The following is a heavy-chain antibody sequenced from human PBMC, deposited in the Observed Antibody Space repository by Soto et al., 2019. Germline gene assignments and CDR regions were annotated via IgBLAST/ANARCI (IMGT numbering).Heavy chain of an antibody. V-gene: IGHV3-23*01. CDR1: GFTFSSYA. J-gene: IGHJ3*02. CDR3: AKDLGDYGGTPGWAFDI. Sequence: GGSLRLSCAASGFTFSSYAMSWVRQAPGKGLEWVSAISGSGGSTYYADSVKGRFTISRDNSKNTLYLQMNSLRAEDTAVYYCAKDLGDYGGTPGWAFDIWGQGTMVTVSS. CDR2: ISGSGGST. D-gene: IGHD4-17*01.